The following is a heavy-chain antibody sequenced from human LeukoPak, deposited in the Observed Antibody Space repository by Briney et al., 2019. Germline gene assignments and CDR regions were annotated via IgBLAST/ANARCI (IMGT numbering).Heavy chain of an antibody. Sequence: ASVKVSCRASGYTFTSYGIGWVRQAPGQGLEWMGWISAYNGNTNYAQKLQGRVTMTTDTSTSTAYMELRSLRSDDTAVYYCAREVGRGYYFDYWGQGTLVTVSS. J-gene: IGHJ4*02. D-gene: IGHD6-25*01. CDR2: ISAYNGNT. V-gene: IGHV1-18*01. CDR3: AREVGRGYYFDY. CDR1: GYTFTSYG.